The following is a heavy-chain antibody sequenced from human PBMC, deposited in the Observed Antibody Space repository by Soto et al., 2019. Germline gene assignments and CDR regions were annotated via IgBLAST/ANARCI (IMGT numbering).Heavy chain of an antibody. CDR3: AKDRVIQLLPIWPDT. Sequence: GGSLRLSCAASGFSFSKYGMLWVRQAPGKGLEWVAFVSSDGNNKYYGDSVKGRFTISRDNSKNMVFLQVDSLRVDDTAVYYCAKDRVIQLLPIWPDTWGQGTLVTVSS. CDR2: VSSDGNNK. CDR1: GFSFSKYG. D-gene: IGHD2-2*01. J-gene: IGHJ5*02. V-gene: IGHV3-30*18.